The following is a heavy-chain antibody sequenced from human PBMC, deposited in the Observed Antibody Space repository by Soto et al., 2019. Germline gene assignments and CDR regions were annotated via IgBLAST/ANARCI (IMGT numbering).Heavy chain of an antibody. D-gene: IGHD2-15*01. J-gene: IGHJ4*02. CDR2: ISGSGGST. V-gene: IGHV3-23*01. Sequence: GGSLRLSCAASGFPFSSYAMSWVRPAPGKGLEWVSAISGSGGSTYYADSAKGRFTISRDNSKNTLYLQMNSLRAEDTAVYYCAKFTLRFTPGLFHFDYWGQGTLVTVSS. CDR3: AKFTLRFTPGLFHFDY. CDR1: GFPFSSYA.